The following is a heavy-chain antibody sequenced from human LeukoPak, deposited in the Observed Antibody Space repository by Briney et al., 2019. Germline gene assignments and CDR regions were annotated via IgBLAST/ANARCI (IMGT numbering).Heavy chain of an antibody. Sequence: GGSLRLSCAASGFTVRYNYMSWVRQAPGEGQEWVSAIYSGGNTYYADSVRGRFTISRHDSKNTLYLQMNSLRAEDTAVYYCARETSDGYNPWGQGTLVTVSS. V-gene: IGHV3-53*04. D-gene: IGHD5-24*01. CDR3: ARETSDGYNP. J-gene: IGHJ5*02. CDR1: GFTVRYNY. CDR2: IYSGGNT.